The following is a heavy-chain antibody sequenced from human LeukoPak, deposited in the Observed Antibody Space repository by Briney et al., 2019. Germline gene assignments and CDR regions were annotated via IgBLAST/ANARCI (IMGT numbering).Heavy chain of an antibody. CDR1: VYTFTGYY. J-gene: IGHJ3*02. CDR2: INPNRCGT. D-gene: IGHD3/OR15-3a*01. Sequence: GASVNVSRKSSVYTFTGYYMHWVRQAPGQGLEGMGWINPNRCGTNYAQKFQGRVTMPRDTSISTAYMALSGLRCADAAVYYCAGGRSGLIIPAFDIWGQGTMVTVSS. CDR3: AGGRSGLIIPAFDI. V-gene: IGHV1-2*02.